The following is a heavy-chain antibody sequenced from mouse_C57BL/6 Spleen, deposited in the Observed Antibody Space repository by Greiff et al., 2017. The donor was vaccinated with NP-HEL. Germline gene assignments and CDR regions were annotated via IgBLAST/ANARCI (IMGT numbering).Heavy chain of an antibody. Sequence: VKLQESGAELVKPGASVKLSCKASGYTFTSYWMHWVKQRPGQGLEWIGMIHPNSGSTNYNEKFKSKATLTVDKSSSTAYMQLSSLTSEDSAVYYCARWGLYAMDYWGQGTSVTVSS. CDR2: IHPNSGST. J-gene: IGHJ4*01. CDR1: GYTFTSYW. V-gene: IGHV1-64*01. CDR3: ARWGLYAMDY.